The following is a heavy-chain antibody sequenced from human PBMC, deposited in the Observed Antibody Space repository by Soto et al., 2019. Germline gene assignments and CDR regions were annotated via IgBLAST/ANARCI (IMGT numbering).Heavy chain of an antibody. CDR2: INHSGST. CDR3: ARDLGSAAERYFDL. J-gene: IGHJ2*01. D-gene: IGHD6-13*01. CDR1: GGSFSGYY. V-gene: IGHV4-34*01. Sequence: QVQLQQWGAELLKPSETLSLTCAVYGGSFSGYYWSWIRQPPGKGLEWIGEINHSGSTNYNPSLKSRVTISVDKYKNQFSLKLSSVTAADTAVYYCARDLGSAAERYFDLWGRGTLVTVSS.